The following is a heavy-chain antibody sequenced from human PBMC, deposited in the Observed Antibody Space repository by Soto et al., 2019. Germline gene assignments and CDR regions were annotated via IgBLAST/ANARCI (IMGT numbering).Heavy chain of an antibody. CDR2: ISTRSHYI. CDR1: GFTFSNYN. Sequence: GGSLRLSCAASGFTFSNYNMNWVRQAPGKGLEWVASISTRSHYIYYADSLKGRFTISRDNAKNSVDLQISSLRAEDTAVYYCARDSSTGYYLSDFDYWGQGTLVTVSS. J-gene: IGHJ4*02. D-gene: IGHD3-9*01. CDR3: ARDSSTGYYLSDFDY. V-gene: IGHV3-21*01.